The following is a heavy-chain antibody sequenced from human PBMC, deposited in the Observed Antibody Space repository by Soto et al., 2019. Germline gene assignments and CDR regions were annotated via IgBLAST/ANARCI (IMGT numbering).Heavy chain of an antibody. CDR1: GYTFTGYY. J-gene: IGHJ3*02. Sequence: ASVKVSCKASGYTFTGYYMHWVRQAPGQGLEWMGWINPNSGGTNYAQKFQGRVTMTRDTSISTAYMELSRLRSDDTAVYYCAREALHFGSSVSDAFDIWGQGTIVTVS. CDR2: INPNSGGT. V-gene: IGHV1-2*02. D-gene: IGHD2-2*01. CDR3: AREALHFGSSVSDAFDI.